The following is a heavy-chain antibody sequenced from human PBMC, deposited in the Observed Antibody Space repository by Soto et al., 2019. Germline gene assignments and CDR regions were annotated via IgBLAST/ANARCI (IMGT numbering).Heavy chain of an antibody. J-gene: IGHJ4*02. D-gene: IGHD2-21*02. CDR1: GGPFSSYA. Sequence: QVQLVQTGAEVTKTGSSVKVSCKASGGPFSSYAISWVRQAPGQGLEWMGGIIPIFGTANYAQKFQGRVTITADESTSTAYMELSSLRSEDTAVYYCARGCGGGDCYDYWGQGTLVTVSS. V-gene: IGHV1-69*01. CDR3: ARGCGGGDCYDY. CDR2: IIPIFGTA.